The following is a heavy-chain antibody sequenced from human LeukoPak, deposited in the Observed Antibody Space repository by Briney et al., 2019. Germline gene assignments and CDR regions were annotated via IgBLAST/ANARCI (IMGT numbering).Heavy chain of an antibody. CDR3: EGYYYGSGSPDY. V-gene: IGHV3-74*01. CDR2: IKSDGRST. CDR1: GFTFSNYW. J-gene: IGHJ4*02. Sequence: SGGSLRLSCEASGFTFSNYWMHWVRQAPGKGLVWVSHIKSDGRSTTYADSVKGRFTISRDNTKSTLYLQMNGLRAEDTAVYYCEGYYYGSGSPDYWGQGTLVTVSS. D-gene: IGHD3-10*01.